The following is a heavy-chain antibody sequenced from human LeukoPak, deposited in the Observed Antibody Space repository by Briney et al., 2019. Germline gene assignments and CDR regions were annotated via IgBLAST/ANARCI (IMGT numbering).Heavy chain of an antibody. Sequence: LETLSLTCTVSGDSIDSYCWSWIRQPPGEGLQWIGYVFYSGPTNYDASLKSRVAISVDRSKNQFSLKLTSVSAADTAVYYCAGRSARYFDSWGQGTPVTVSS. CDR1: GDSIDSYC. CDR3: AGRSARYFDS. J-gene: IGHJ4*02. CDR2: VFYSGPT. D-gene: IGHD1-26*01. V-gene: IGHV4-59*01.